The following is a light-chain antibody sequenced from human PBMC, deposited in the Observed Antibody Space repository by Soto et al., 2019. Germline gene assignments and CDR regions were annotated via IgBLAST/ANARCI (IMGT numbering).Light chain of an antibody. V-gene: IGLV1-40*01. CDR3: QSYDSSLSGSV. Sequence: SVLTQPPSVSGAPGQRVTISCTGSSSNIGAGYDVHWYQQLPGTAPKLLIYGNSKRPSGVPDRFSGSKSGTSASLAITGLQAEDEADYYCQSYDSSLSGSVFGGGTKVTVL. CDR1: SSNIGAGYD. CDR2: GNS. J-gene: IGLJ2*01.